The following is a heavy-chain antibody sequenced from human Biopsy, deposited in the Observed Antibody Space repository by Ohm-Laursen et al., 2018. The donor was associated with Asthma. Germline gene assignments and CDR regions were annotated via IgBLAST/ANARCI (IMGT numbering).Heavy chain of an antibody. CDR2: SDHRGNT. CDR1: GLSSSAYY. V-gene: IGHV4-34*01. Sequence: SETLSLTCSMYGLSSSAYYWTWIRQTPGKGLEWIGESDHRGNTNTNATLKSRVTISKAKSANEFSLKMKSVTAADTAIYYCARGPEWSGLDICGQGTTVTVSS. CDR3: ARGPEWSGLDI. J-gene: IGHJ6*02. D-gene: IGHD3-3*01.